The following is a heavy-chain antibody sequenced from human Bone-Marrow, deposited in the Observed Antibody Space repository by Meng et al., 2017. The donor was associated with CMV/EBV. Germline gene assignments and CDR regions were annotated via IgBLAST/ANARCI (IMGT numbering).Heavy chain of an antibody. V-gene: IGHV1-69*05. CDR3: ARDRQWLVRASEIDY. CDR2: IIPIFGTA. J-gene: IGHJ4*02. CDR1: GGTFSSYA. Sequence: SVKVSCKASGGTFSSYAISWVRQAPGQGLEWMGGIIPIFGTANYAQKFQGRVTMTRDTSTSTVYMELSSLRSEDTAVYYCARDRQWLVRASEIDYWGQGTLVTVSS. D-gene: IGHD6-19*01.